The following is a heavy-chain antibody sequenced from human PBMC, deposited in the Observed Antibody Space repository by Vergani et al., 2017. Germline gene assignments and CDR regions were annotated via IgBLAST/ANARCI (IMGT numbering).Heavy chain of an antibody. CDR1: GFTFSSYA. J-gene: IGHJ4*02. CDR3: ARGRAVRGVYAPPLY. V-gene: IGHV4-34*01. CDR2: INHSGST. D-gene: IGHD3-10*01. Sequence: VQLLESGGGLVQPGGSLRLSCAASGFTFSSYAMSWVRQPPGKGLEWIGEINHSGSTNYNPSLKSRVTISVDTSKNQFSLKLNSVTAADTAVYYCARGRAVRGVYAPPLYWGQGTLVTVSS.